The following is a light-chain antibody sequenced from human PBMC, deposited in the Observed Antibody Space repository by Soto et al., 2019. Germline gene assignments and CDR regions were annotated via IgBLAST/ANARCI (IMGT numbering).Light chain of an antibody. J-gene: IGKJ3*01. CDR2: GAS. V-gene: IGKV3-20*01. CDR3: QQYGSSTS. CDR1: QSIGIY. Sequence: EIVLTQSPATLSLSPGERATLSCRASQSIGIYLAWYRQKPGQAPRLLIYGASSRATGIPDRFSGSGSGTDFTLTISRLEPEDFAVYYCQQYGSSTSFGPGTKVDIK.